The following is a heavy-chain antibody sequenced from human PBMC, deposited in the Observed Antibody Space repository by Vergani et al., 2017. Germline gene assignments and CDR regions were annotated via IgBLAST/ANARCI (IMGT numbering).Heavy chain of an antibody. J-gene: IGHJ4*02. CDR3: ARPDNYGDYVPFDY. CDR1: GGSISSGSYY. CDR2: IYYSGST. V-gene: IGHV4-61*01. D-gene: IGHD4-17*01. Sequence: QVQLQESGPGLVKPSQTLSLTCTVSGGSISSGSYYWSWIRQPPGKGLEWIGYIYYSGSTNYNPSLKSRVTISVDTSKNQFSLKLSSVTAADTAVYYCARPDNYGDYVPFDYWGQGTLVTVSS.